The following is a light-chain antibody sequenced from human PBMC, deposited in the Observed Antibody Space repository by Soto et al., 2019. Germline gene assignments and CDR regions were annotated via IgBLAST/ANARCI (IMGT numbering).Light chain of an antibody. J-gene: IGKJ5*01. Sequence: EIVLTQSPATLSLSPGERATLSCRASQSVSSYLAWYQQKPGQAPRLLIYDASTRATGIPDRFSGSGSGTEFTLTISSLQSEDFAVYYCQQYNNWPPPFGQGTRLRL. CDR1: QSVSSY. CDR2: DAS. V-gene: IGKV3-15*01. CDR3: QQYNNWPPP.